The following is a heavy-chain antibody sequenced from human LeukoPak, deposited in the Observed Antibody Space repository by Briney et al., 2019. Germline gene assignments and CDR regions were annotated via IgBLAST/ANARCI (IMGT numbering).Heavy chain of an antibody. CDR1: GGTFSSYA. CDR3: ARAFVRRGSDWAFDY. J-gene: IGHJ4*02. Sequence: SVKVSCKASGGTFSSYAISWARQAPGQGLEWMGGIIPIFGTTNYAQKFQGRVTITADESTSTAYMELSSLRSEDTAVYYCARAFVRRGSDWAFDYWGQGTLVTVSS. V-gene: IGHV1-69*13. CDR2: IIPIFGTT. D-gene: IGHD6-19*01.